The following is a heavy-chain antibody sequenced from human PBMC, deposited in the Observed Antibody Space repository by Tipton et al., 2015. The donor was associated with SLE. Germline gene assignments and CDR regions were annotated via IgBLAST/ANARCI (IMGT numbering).Heavy chain of an antibody. V-gene: IGHV4-59*12. Sequence: TLSLTCTVSGGSISSYYWSWIRQPPGKGLEWIGYIYYSGSTNYNPSLKSRVTISVDTSKNQFSLKLSSVTAADTAVYYCAREAPSVTIFGLDYWGQGTLVTVSS. J-gene: IGHJ4*02. D-gene: IGHD3-3*01. CDR1: GGSISSYY. CDR2: IYYSGST. CDR3: AREAPSVTIFGLDY.